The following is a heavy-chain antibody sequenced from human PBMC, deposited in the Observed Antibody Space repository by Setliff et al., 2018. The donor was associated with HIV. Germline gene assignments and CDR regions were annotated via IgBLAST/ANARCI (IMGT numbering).Heavy chain of an antibody. CDR3: ARGRHAVVVTALEHDY. CDR2: IIPILGLA. D-gene: IGHD2-21*02. Sequence: SVKVSCKASGGTFNSYAISWVRQAPGRGLEWMGGIIPILGLANYAQNFQGRVTISADESTSTAYMELSSLRSEDTAVYYCARGRHAVVVTALEHDYWGQGTLVTVSS. V-gene: IGHV1-69*10. J-gene: IGHJ4*02. CDR1: GGTFNSYA.